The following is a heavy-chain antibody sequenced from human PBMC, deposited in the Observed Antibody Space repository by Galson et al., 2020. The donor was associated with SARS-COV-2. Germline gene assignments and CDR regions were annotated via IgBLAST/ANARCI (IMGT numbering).Heavy chain of an antibody. Sequence: VGSLRLSCVVSGFTFNAYTMSCVRQAPGKGLEWVSSISSNSEYIYSLDSVKGRFTISRDNAKNSVYLQMNSLRAEDTAVYYCVREASWAMFGMDVWGQGTTVTVSS. D-gene: IGHD1-26*01. CDR1: GFTFNAYT. CDR3: VREASWAMFGMDV. V-gene: IGHV3-21*01. J-gene: IGHJ6*02. CDR2: ISSNSEYI.